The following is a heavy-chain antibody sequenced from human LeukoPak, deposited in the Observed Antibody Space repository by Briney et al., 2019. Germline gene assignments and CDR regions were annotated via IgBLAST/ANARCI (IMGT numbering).Heavy chain of an antibody. V-gene: IGHV3-23*01. D-gene: IGHD6-19*01. CDR3: AKDGRAVAGPFDY. J-gene: IGHJ4*02. CDR1: GFTFSSYG. CDR2: ISGSGGST. Sequence: GGSLRLSCAASGFTFSSYGMSWVRQAPGKGLEWVSAISGSGGSTYYADSVKGRFTISRDNSKNTLYLQMSSLRAEDTAVYYCAKDGRAVAGPFDYWGQGTLVTVSS.